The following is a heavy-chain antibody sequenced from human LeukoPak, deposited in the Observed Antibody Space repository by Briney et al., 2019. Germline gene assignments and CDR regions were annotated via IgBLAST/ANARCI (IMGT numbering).Heavy chain of an antibody. J-gene: IGHJ5*02. CDR1: GFTFSDYY. V-gene: IGHV3-30-3*01. Sequence: QSGGSLRLSCAASGFTFSDYYMSWIRQAPGKGLEWLAVISYDGSITYYADSVKGRFTISRDNSNNTLHLQMNSLRAEDTALYYCAREDNPLWFDPWGQGTLVIVSS. D-gene: IGHD5-24*01. CDR2: ISYDGSIT. CDR3: AREDNPLWFDP.